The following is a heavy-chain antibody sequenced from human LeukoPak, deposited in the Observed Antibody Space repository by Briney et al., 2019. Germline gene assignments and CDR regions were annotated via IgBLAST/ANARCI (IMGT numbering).Heavy chain of an antibody. D-gene: IGHD6-19*01. Sequence: ASVKVSCKASGYTLTTYGLSWVRQAPGQGLEWMGWISAYSGNTNYAQKFQGRVTMTTDTSTSTAYMELWSLTSDDTALYYCARDLHSSGWYRFDTWGQGTLVTVSS. V-gene: IGHV1-18*01. CDR3: ARDLHSSGWYRFDT. CDR1: GYTLTTYG. CDR2: ISAYSGNT. J-gene: IGHJ5*02.